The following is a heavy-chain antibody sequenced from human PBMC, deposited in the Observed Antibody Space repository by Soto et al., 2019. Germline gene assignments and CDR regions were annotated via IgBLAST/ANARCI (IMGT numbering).Heavy chain of an antibody. CDR2: IFFTGAT. V-gene: IGHV4-61*01. CDR1: GDSVTFGHHY. D-gene: IGHD3-10*01. J-gene: IGHJ6*02. Sequence: QVHLQESGPGLVKPSGTLSLICIVSGDSVTFGHHYWSWIRQPPGKGLEWIGHIFFTGATNYSPSIKSRVTMSEDSSKSQFSPNLTAVTAADSAIYYCARARPDSAGSSLGRRLDVWGQGTTVTVSS. CDR3: ARARPDSAGSSLGRRLDV.